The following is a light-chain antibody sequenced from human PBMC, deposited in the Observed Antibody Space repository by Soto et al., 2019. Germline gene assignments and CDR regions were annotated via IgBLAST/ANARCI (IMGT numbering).Light chain of an antibody. CDR1: NIGSKS. J-gene: IGLJ2*01. V-gene: IGLV3-21*04. CDR2: YDA. CDR3: QVWDTTSDHVV. Sequence: SYELTQPPSVSGAPGKTASIPCGGNNIGSKSVHWYQQNAGQAPVLVINYDAGRPSGIPERFSGSNSGNTATLTISGVEAGDEADYYCQVWDTTSDHVVFGGGTKLTVL.